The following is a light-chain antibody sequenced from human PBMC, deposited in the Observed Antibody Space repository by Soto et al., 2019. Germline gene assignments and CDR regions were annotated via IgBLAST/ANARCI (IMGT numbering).Light chain of an antibody. CDR2: DVS. J-gene: IGLJ2*01. CDR3: SSYTSTSTLVV. Sequence: QSALTQPASVSGSPGQSITISCTGTSSGVGAYNFVSWYQQHPGKAPKLMISDVSNRPSGVSNRFSGSKSGNTASLTISGLQAEDEADYYCSSYTSTSTLVVFGGGTKLTVL. V-gene: IGLV2-14*03. CDR1: SSGVGAYNF.